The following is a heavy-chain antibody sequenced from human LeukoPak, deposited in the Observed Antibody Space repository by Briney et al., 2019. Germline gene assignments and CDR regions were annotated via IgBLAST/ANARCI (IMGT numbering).Heavy chain of an antibody. J-gene: IGHJ4*02. CDR1: GYTFTSYD. D-gene: IGHD5-24*01. V-gene: IGHV1-8*01. CDR3: ARVGGEMATKIDDY. CDR2: MNPNSGNT. Sequence: ASVKVSCKASGYTFTSYDINWVRQATGQGLEWMGWMNPNSGNTGYAQKFQGRVTMTRNTSTSTAYMELSSLRSEDTAVYYCARVGGEMATKIDDYSGQGTLVTVSS.